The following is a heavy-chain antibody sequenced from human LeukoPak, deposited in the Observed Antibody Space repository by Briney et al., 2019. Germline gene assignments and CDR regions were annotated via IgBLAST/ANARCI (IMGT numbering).Heavy chain of an antibody. CDR2: IRSKAYGGTT. Sequence: GRSLRLSCTASGFTFGDYAMSWVRQAPGKGLEWVGFIRSKAYGGTTEYAASVKGRFTISRDDSKSIAYLQMNSLKTEDTAVYYCTRDLTYTPTVRLFDYWGQGTLVTVSS. J-gene: IGHJ4*02. V-gene: IGHV3-49*04. D-gene: IGHD1-14*01. CDR3: TRDLTYTPTVRLFDY. CDR1: GFTFGDYA.